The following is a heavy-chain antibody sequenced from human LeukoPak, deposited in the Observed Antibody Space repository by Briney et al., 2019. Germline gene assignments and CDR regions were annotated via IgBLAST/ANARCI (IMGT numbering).Heavy chain of an antibody. CDR1: GFTFSSYG. V-gene: IGHV3-33*01. D-gene: IGHD4-4*01. J-gene: IGHJ6*02. Sequence: GGSLRLSCAASGFTFSSYGMHWVRQAPGKGLEWVAVIWYDGSNKYYADPVKGRFTISRDNSKNTLYLQMNSLRAEDTAVYYCARMTTVITPDGTDVWGQGTTVTVSS. CDR2: IWYDGSNK. CDR3: ARMTTVITPDGTDV.